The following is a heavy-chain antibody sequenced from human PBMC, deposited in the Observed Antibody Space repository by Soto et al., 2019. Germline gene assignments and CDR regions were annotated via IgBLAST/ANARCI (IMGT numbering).Heavy chain of an antibody. Sequence: SLRLSCAASGFTFSSYWMHWVRQAPGKGLEWVSCISGDGSYTNYADSVKGRFTISRDNAKNSLYLQMNSLRAEDTAVYYCARAPEGMYYFDSWGQGTLVTVSS. CDR2: ISGDGSYT. J-gene: IGHJ4*02. V-gene: IGHV3-21*04. CDR1: GFTFSSYW. CDR3: ARAPEGMYYFDS. D-gene: IGHD6-13*01.